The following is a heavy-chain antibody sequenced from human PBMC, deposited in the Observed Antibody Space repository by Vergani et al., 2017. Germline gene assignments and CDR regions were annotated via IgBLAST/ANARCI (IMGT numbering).Heavy chain of an antibody. D-gene: IGHD2-15*01. J-gene: IGHJ5*02. CDR2: ISGSGGST. CDR3: ARAANPYNWFDP. Sequence: EVQLLESGGGLVQPGGSLRLSCAASGFTFSSYAMSWVRQAPGKGLEWVSAISGSGGSTYYADSVKGRFTISRDNAKNSLYLQMNSLRAEDTAVYYCARAANPYNWFDPWGQGTLVIVSS. CDR1: GFTFSSYA. V-gene: IGHV3-23*01.